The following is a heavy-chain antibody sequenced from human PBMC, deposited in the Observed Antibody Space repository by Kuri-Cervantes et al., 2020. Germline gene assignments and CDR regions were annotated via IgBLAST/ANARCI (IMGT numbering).Heavy chain of an antibody. J-gene: IGHJ4*02. CDR2: ITNSGSAM. D-gene: IGHD2-2*03. CDR3: ASGSGLAY. CDR1: GFTFSSYS. V-gene: IGHV3-48*01. Sequence: GGSLRLSCTASGFTFSSYSMTWVRQAPGKGLEWVSFITNSGSAMFYLDSVKGRFTISRDNSKNTLYLQMNSLRAEDTAVYYCASGSGLAYWGQGTLVTVSS.